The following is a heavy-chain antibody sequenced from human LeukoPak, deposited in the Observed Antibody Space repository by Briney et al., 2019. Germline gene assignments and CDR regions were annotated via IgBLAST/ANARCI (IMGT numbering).Heavy chain of an antibody. Sequence: ASETLSLTCAVSGGSISSNNWWIWVRQSPEKGLEWIGEIYHDGSTNYNPSLKSRVTMSVDTSGNQFSLKLSSVTAADTAVYYCARHDEIAVFRNGLDVWGQGTTVTVS. D-gene: IGHD6-19*01. CDR2: IYHDGST. J-gene: IGHJ6*02. CDR3: ARHDEIAVFRNGLDV. V-gene: IGHV4-4*02. CDR1: GGSISSNNW.